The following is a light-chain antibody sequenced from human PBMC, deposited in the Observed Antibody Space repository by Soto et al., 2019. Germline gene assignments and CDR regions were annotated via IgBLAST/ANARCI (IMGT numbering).Light chain of an antibody. V-gene: IGLV2-14*01. CDR3: SSYTSSSTPYV. J-gene: IGLJ1*01. CDR2: EVS. Sequence: QSVLAQPASVSVSPGQSITISCTGTGSDVGGYKYVSWYQQRPGKAPKLMIYEVSNRPSGVSNRFSGSKSGNTASLTISGLQAEDEADYYCSSYTSSSTPYVFGTGTKVTVL. CDR1: GSDVGGYKY.